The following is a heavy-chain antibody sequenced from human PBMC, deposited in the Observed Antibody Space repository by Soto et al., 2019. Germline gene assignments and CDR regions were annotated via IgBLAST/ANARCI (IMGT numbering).Heavy chain of an antibody. CDR3: AQTHYYDSSGYPSRFDY. J-gene: IGHJ4*02. V-gene: IGHV3-23*01. D-gene: IGHD3-22*01. CDR1: GFTFSSYA. Sequence: EVQLLESGGGLVQPGGSLRLSCAASGFTFSSYAMSWVRQAPGTGLEWVSAISGSGGSTYYADSVKGRFTISRDNSKNTLYLQMNSLRAEDTAVYYCAQTHYYDSSGYPSRFDYWGQGTLVTVSS. CDR2: ISGSGGST.